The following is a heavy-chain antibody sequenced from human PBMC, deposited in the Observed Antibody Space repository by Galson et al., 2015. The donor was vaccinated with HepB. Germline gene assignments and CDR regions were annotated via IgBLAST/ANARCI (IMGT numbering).Heavy chain of an antibody. CDR2: ISGSSSST. V-gene: IGHV3-23*01. J-gene: IGHJ4*02. CDR1: GFTFSIHA. Sequence: SLRLSCAASGFTFSIHAMSWVRQAPGKGLEWVSGISGSSSSTYYADSVKGRFTISRDNSKNTVYLQMNSLRADDTAVYFCATARVVVLPASLRPDYWGQGTLVTVSS. D-gene: IGHD2-2*02. CDR3: ATARVVVLPASLRPDY.